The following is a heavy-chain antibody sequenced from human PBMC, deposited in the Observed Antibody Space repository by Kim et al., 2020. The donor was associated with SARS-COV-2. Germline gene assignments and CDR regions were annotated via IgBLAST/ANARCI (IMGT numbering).Heavy chain of an antibody. J-gene: IGHJ4*02. Sequence: GESLKIPCKGSGYSFTSYWISWVRQMPGKGLEWMGRIDPSDSYTNYSPSFQGHVTISADKSISTAYLQWSSLKASDTAMYYCARRKEGAIDYWGQGTLVTVSS. CDR2: IDPSDSYT. CDR3: ARRKEGAIDY. CDR1: GYSFTSYW. D-gene: IGHD1-26*01. V-gene: IGHV5-10-1*01.